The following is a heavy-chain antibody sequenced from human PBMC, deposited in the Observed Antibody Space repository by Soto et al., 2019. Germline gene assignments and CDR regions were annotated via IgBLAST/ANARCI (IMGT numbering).Heavy chain of an antibody. CDR2: IWYDESRT. CDR3: AKSKDGYHQALA. Sequence: QVQLVESGGGVVQPGMSLKLSCATSGFTFSDYGMHWVRQAPGKGLEWVAVIWYDESRTLYADSVRGRFTIPRDIPRNTLFLQMDGLRADDTAMYYCAKSKDGYHQALAWGQGTLVTVSS. J-gene: IGHJ5*02. V-gene: IGHV3-33*06. D-gene: IGHD5-12*01. CDR1: GFTFSDYG.